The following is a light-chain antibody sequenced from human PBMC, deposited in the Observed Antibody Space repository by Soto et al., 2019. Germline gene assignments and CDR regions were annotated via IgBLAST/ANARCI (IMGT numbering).Light chain of an antibody. CDR1: QSVSSY. CDR3: QQRSNWPPDT. Sequence: EIVLTQSPATLSLSPGERATLSCRASQSVSSYLAWYQQKPGQAPRLLIYDASNRATGIPARFSGSGSGTDFTLTISSLEPEDLAVYYCQQRSNWPPDTFGQGTKLEIK. CDR2: DAS. V-gene: IGKV3-11*01. J-gene: IGKJ2*01.